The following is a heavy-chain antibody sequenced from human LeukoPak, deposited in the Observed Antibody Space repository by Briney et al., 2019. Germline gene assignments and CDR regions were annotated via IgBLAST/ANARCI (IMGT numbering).Heavy chain of an antibody. Sequence: PGGSLRLSCAASGFTFSTYSMNWVRQAPGKGLEWVSYISSTSSIIDYADSVKGRFTISRDNAKNSLYLQMNSLRDGDTAVYYCARDRHYAFDVWGQGTMVTVSS. V-gene: IGHV3-48*02. J-gene: IGHJ3*01. CDR3: ARDRHYAFDV. CDR1: GFTFSTYS. CDR2: ISSTSSII.